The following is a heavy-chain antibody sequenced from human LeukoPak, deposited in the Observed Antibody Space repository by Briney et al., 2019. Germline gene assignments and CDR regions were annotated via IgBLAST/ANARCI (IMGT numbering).Heavy chain of an antibody. D-gene: IGHD6-19*01. V-gene: IGHV1-2*02. CDR3: GRGYSSGWYVDY. CDR1: GYTFTGYY. CDR2: INPNSGGT. J-gene: IGHJ4*02. Sequence: ASVKVSCKASGYTFTGYYTHWVRQAPGQGLEWMGWINPNSGGTNYAQKFQGRVTMTRDTSISTAYMELSRLRSDDTAVYYCGRGYSSGWYVDYWGQGTLVTVSS.